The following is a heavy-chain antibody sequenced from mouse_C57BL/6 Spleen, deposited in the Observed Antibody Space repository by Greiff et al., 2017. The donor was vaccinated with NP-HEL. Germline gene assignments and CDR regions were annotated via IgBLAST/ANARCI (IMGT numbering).Heavy chain of an antibody. Sequence: EVQLQQSVAELVRPGASVKLSCTASGFNIKNTYMHWVKQRPEQGLEWIGRIDPANGNTKYAPKFQGKATITADTSSNTAYLQLSSLTSEDTAIYYCATPYDYDDPPYAMDYWGQGTSVTVSS. CDR3: ATPYDYDDPPYAMDY. CDR2: IDPANGNT. V-gene: IGHV14-3*01. CDR1: GFNIKNTY. J-gene: IGHJ4*01. D-gene: IGHD2-4*01.